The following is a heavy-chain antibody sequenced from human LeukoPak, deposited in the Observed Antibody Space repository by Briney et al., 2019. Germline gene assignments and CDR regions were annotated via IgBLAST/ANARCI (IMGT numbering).Heavy chain of an antibody. J-gene: IGHJ4*02. D-gene: IGHD2-8*01. CDR1: GYNFSNYW. Sequence: GESLKISCKNSGYNFSNYWIGWVRQMPGKGLEWMGIIYPGDSDTRYSPSFQGQVTISADKSISTAYLQWSSLKASDTAIYYCARTLSTNWYVDYWGQGTLVTVSS. CDR2: IYPGDSDT. CDR3: ARTLSTNWYVDY. V-gene: IGHV5-51*01.